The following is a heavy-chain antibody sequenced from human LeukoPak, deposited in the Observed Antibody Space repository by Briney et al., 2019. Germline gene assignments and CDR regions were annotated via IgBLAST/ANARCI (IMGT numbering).Heavy chain of an antibody. Sequence: GGSLRLSCAASGFTFSSYGMHWVRQAPGKGLEWVAVIWYDGSNKYYADSVKGRFTISRDNSKNTLYLQMNSLRAEDTAVYYCARVRAWNYFDYWGQGTLVTVSS. D-gene: IGHD3-3*01. CDR3: ARVRAWNYFDY. CDR2: IWYDGSNK. CDR1: GFTFSSYG. V-gene: IGHV3-33*01. J-gene: IGHJ4*02.